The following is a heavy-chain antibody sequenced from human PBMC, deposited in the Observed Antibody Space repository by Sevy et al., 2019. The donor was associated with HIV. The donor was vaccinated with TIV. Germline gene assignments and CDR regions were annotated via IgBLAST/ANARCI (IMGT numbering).Heavy chain of an antibody. CDR3: ARVVMSSSWPCFDY. CDR2: ISVNNGNR. Sequence: ASVKVSCKASGYTFTTYAITWVRQAPGEGLEWMGWISVNNGNRNYAQKVQDRVTMTTDTSTNTAYMELRSLRSDDTAMYYCARVVMSSSWPCFDYWGPGTLVTVSS. V-gene: IGHV1-18*01. J-gene: IGHJ4*02. CDR1: GYTFTTYA. D-gene: IGHD6-13*01.